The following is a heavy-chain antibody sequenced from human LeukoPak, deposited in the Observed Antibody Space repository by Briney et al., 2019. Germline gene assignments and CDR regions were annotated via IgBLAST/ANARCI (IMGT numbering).Heavy chain of an antibody. CDR3: ARTSSYFDY. D-gene: IGHD6-6*01. V-gene: IGHV1-46*01. CDR2: INPSGGST. Sequence: ASVKVSCKASGYTFTSYYMHWVRHAPGQGLEWMGIINPSGGSTSYAQKFQGRVTMTRDASISTAYMELSRLSSDDTAVYYCARTSSYFDYWGQGTLVTVSS. J-gene: IGHJ4*02. CDR1: GYTFTSYY.